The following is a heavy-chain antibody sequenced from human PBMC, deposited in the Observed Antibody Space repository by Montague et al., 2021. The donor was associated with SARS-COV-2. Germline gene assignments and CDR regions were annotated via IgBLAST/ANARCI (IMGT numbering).Heavy chain of an antibody. CDR2: THYRSKWFY. J-gene: IGHJ6*02. Sequence: CAISGDSVSSNGGAWNWIRQSPSRGLEWLGRTHYRSKWFYDYAVSLKSRLTIKPDTSKNQFSLQLNSVTPEDTAVYYCARDIGSAGIYYYHGMDVWGQGTTVTVSS. CDR3: ARDIGSAGIYYYHGMDV. CDR1: GDSVSSNGGA. V-gene: IGHV6-1*01. D-gene: IGHD3-10*01.